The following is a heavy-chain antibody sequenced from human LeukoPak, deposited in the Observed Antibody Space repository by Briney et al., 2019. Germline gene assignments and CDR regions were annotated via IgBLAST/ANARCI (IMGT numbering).Heavy chain of an antibody. Sequence: ASVKVSCKASGGTFSSYAISWVRQAPGQGLEWMGGIIPIFGTANYAQKFQGRVTITTDESTSTAYMELSSLRSEDTAVYYCARTIYDFWSGYSYHSLNYFDYWGQGTLVTVSS. CDR1: GGTFSSYA. CDR2: IIPIFGTA. J-gene: IGHJ4*02. D-gene: IGHD3-3*01. V-gene: IGHV1-69*05. CDR3: ARTIYDFWSGYSYHSLNYFDY.